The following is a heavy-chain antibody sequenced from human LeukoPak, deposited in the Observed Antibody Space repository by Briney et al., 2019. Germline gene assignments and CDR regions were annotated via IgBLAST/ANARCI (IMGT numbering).Heavy chain of an antibody. CDR3: ARSYSGTGYYYYGMDV. D-gene: IGHD1-26*01. CDR2: IYYSGST. V-gene: IGHV4-59*01. J-gene: IGHJ6*02. CDR1: GGSISSYY. Sequence: SETLSLTCTVSGGSISSYYWSWIRQPPGEGLEWIGYIYYSGSTNYNPSLKSRVTISLDTSKNQFSLKLTSVTAADTAVYYCARSYSGTGYYYYGMDVWGQGTTVTVSS.